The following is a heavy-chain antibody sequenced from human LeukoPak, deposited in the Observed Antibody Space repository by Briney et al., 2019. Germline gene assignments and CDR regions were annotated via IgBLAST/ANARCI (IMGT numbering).Heavy chain of an antibody. Sequence: GGSLRLSCAASGFTFSSYAMSWVRQAPGKGLEWVSAISGSGGSTYYADSVKGRFTISRDNSKNTLYLQMNSLRAEDTAVYYCAKDPDIVVVPAALIFDYWGQGTLVTVSS. D-gene: IGHD2-2*01. CDR1: GFTFSSYA. J-gene: IGHJ4*02. CDR2: ISGSGGST. CDR3: AKDPDIVVVPAALIFDY. V-gene: IGHV3-23*01.